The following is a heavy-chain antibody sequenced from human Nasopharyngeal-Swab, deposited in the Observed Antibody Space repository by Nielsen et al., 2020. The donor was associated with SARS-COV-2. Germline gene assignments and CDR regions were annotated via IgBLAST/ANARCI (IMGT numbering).Heavy chain of an antibody. D-gene: IGHD3-10*01. J-gene: IGHJ4*02. CDR2: IKQDGSEK. Sequence: WIRQPPGKGLEWVANIKQDGSEKYYVDSVKGRFTISRDNAKNSLYLQMNSLRAEDTAVYYCARIITYYYGSGSYYFDYWGQGTPVTVSS. CDR3: ARIITYYYGSGSYYFDY. V-gene: IGHV3-7*01.